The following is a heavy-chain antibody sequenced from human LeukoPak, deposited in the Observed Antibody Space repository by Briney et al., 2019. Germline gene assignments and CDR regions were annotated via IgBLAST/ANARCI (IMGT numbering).Heavy chain of an antibody. CDR2: IYPGDSDT. J-gene: IGHJ3*02. V-gene: IGHV5-51*01. D-gene: IGHD3-22*01. CDR3: ARLLDYYDSSGSLLGAFDI. Sequence: KSGESLKISCKASGYSFINYWIAWVRQMPGKGLEWMGIIYPGDSDTRYSPSFQGQVTISADKSISTAYLQWSSLTASDTAIYYCARLLDYYDSSGSLLGAFDIWGQGTMVTVSS. CDR1: GYSFINYW.